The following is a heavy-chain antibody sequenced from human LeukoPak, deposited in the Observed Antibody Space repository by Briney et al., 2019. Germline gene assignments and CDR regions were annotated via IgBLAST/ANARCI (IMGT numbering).Heavy chain of an antibody. CDR2: VSAYNGNT. V-gene: IGHV1-18*01. CDR1: GYIFSNHG. J-gene: IGHJ4*02. D-gene: IGHD1-26*01. CDR3: ARDIGSGSYSRAPFDY. Sequence: ASVKVSCKASGYIFSNHGITWVRQAPGQGLQWMGWVSAYNGNTKYAQNLQDRVTMTTDTSTSTAYMELRSLRSDDTAVYYCARDIGSGSYSRAPFDYWGQGTLVTVSS.